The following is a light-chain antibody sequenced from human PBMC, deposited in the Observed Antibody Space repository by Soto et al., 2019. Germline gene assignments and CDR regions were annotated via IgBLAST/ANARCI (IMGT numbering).Light chain of an antibody. Sequence: DIQMTQSPSSLSASVGDRVTITCQASQDISNYLNWYQQKPGKAPKLLIYDASNLETGVPSRFSGSGSGTDFTLTISSLQPEDFATYYCQQSYSIPFTFGPGTKVDFK. J-gene: IGKJ3*01. V-gene: IGKV1-33*01. CDR3: QQSYSIPFT. CDR1: QDISNY. CDR2: DAS.